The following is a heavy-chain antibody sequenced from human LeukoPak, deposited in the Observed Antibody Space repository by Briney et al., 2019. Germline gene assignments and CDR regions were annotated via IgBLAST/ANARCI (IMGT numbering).Heavy chain of an antibody. J-gene: IGHJ4*02. CDR1: GYSFTSYW. Sequence: GESLKISCKGSGYSFTSYWIGWVRQMPGKGLEWMGIIYPGDSDTRYSPSFQGQVTISADKSISTAYLQWSSLKASDTAMYYCARRIAAAGDVDYFDYWGQGTLVTVSS. CDR2: IYPGDSDT. CDR3: ARRIAAAGDVDYFDY. V-gene: IGHV5-51*01. D-gene: IGHD6-13*01.